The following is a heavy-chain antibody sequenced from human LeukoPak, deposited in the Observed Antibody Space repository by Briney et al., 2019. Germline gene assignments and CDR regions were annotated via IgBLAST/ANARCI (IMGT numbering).Heavy chain of an antibody. CDR2: INPNSGDT. CDR3: AKAKPQGSDRDFDY. CDR1: GYTFTGYY. Sequence: ASVKVSCKTSGYTFTGYYMHWVRQDPGQGLEWMGRINPNSGDTNYAQKFQGRATMTGDTSITTAYMELNSLRSDDTAVYYCAKAKPQGSDRDFDYWGQGTLVTVSS. V-gene: IGHV1-2*06. D-gene: IGHD1-14*01. J-gene: IGHJ4*02.